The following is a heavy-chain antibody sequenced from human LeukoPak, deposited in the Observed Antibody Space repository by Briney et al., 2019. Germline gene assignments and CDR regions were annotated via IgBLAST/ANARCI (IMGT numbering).Heavy chain of an antibody. CDR1: GYTFTDYY. CDR2: INPNSGGT. CDR3: ARGQHHQLLILHYYMDV. V-gene: IGHV1-2*02. Sequence: ASVKVSCKASGYTFTDYYIHWVRQAPGQGLEWMGWINPNSGGTNYAQKFQGRVTMTRDTSISTAYMELSRLRSDDTAVYYCARGQHHQLLILHYYMDVWGKGTTVTISS. J-gene: IGHJ6*03. D-gene: IGHD1-26*01.